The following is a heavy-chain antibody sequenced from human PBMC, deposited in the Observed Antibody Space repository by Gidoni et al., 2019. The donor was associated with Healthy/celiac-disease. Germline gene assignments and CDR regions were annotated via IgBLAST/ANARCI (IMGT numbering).Heavy chain of an antibody. J-gene: IGHJ6*02. CDR1: GFTFSSYS. CDR3: ASVGVVVVPAAISKLSGMDV. V-gene: IGHV3-21*01. D-gene: IGHD2-2*01. Sequence: EVQLVESGGGLVKPGGSLRLSCAASGFTFSSYSMNWVRPAPGKGLEWVSSISRSSSYINYADSVKGRFTISRDNAKNSLYLQMNSLRAEDTAVYYCASVGVVVVPAAISKLSGMDVWGQGTTVTVSS. CDR2: ISRSSSYI.